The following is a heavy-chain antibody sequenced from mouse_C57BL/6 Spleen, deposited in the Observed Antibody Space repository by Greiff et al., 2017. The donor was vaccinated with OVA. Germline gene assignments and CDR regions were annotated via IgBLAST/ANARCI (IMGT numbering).Heavy chain of an antibody. V-gene: IGHV5-4*01. CDR2: ISDGGSYT. D-gene: IGHD2-5*01. CDR3: ARVGSNYYFDY. J-gene: IGHJ2*01. CDR1: GFTFSSYA. Sequence: EVQGVESGGGLVKPGGSLKLSCAASGFTFSSYAMSWVRQTPEKRLEWVATISDGGSYTYYPDNVKGRFTISRDNAKNNLYLQMSHLKSEDTAMYYCARVGSNYYFDYWGQGTTLTVSS.